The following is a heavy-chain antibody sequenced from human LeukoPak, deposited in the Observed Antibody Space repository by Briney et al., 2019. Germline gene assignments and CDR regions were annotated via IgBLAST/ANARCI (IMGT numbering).Heavy chain of an antibody. CDR3: AKVHY. V-gene: IGHV3-30*02. CDR2: MRSDGSDI. Sequence: GGSLRLSCAASGFSFISYAMLWFRQAPGKGLEWVAFMRSDGSDIFYAESLKGRFTISRDNAKSTLFLQMHSLRAEDTAVYYCAKVHYWGQGTLVTVSS. CDR1: GFSFISYA. J-gene: IGHJ4*02.